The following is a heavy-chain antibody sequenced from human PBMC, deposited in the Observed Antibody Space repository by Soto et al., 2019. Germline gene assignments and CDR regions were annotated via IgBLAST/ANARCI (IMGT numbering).Heavy chain of an antibody. CDR2: IFSNDEK. D-gene: IGHD6-13*01. V-gene: IGHV2-26*01. J-gene: IGHJ4*02. CDR3: ARIYVSYSSSWYLDY. CDR1: GDSISSGDYY. Sequence: ETLSLTCTVSGDSISSGDYYWSRIRQPPGKALEWLAHIFSNDEKSYSTSLKSRLTISKDTSKSQVVLTMTNMDPVDTATYYCARIYVSYSSSWYLDYWGQGTLVTVSS.